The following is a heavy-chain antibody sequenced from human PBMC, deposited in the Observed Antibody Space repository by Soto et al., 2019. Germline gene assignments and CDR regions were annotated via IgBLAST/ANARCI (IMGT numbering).Heavy chain of an antibody. D-gene: IGHD6-13*01. J-gene: IGHJ4*02. CDR2: ISHDGSDK. CDR3: AKDRSSTWSFDY. V-gene: IGHV3-30*18. CDR1: GFTFSNYG. Sequence: QVQLVESGGGVVQPGRSLRLSCTASGFTFSNYGMHWVRQAPGKGLEWVAVISHDGSDKHSADSVKGRFTISRDNSKSTLYLQMNSLRTEDTAVYYCAKDRSSTWSFDYWGQGSLVTVSS.